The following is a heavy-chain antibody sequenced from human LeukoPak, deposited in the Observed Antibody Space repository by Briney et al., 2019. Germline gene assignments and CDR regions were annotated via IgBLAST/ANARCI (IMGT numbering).Heavy chain of an antibody. Sequence: GGSLGLSCAASGFTFSSYSMNWVRQAPGKGLEWVSYISSSSSTIYYADSVKGRFTISRDNAKNSLYLQMNSLRAEDTAVYYCASNSMVRGKGTDYWGQGTLVTVSS. V-gene: IGHV3-48*04. D-gene: IGHD3-10*01. CDR3: ASNSMVRGKGTDY. CDR2: ISSSSSTI. CDR1: GFTFSSYS. J-gene: IGHJ4*02.